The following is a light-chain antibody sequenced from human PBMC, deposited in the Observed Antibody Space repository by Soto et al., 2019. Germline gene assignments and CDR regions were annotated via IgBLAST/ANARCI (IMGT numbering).Light chain of an antibody. CDR1: QSINTF. CDR3: QQSYSVPNT. J-gene: IGKJ2*01. Sequence: DIQMTQSPSSLSASVGDRVTITCRASQSINTFVNWYQQEPGKAPKLLIYAASNLQSGVPSRFSGRGSVTESTLTFSYLQPEDFATLYCQQSYSVPNTFGQGTKLDIK. V-gene: IGKV1-39*01. CDR2: AAS.